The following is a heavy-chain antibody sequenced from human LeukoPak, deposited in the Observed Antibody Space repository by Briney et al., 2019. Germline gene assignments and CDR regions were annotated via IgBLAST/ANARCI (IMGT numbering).Heavy chain of an antibody. V-gene: IGHV3-23*01. CDR1: GFTFSTFA. CDR2: IFPSGGEI. Sequence: GGSLRLSCAASGFTFSTFAMIWVRQPPGKGLEWVSSIFPSGGEIHYADSVRGRFTISRDNSKSTLSLQMNSLRAEDTAVYYCARDTLSYGSGSYWYWGQGTLVTVSS. D-gene: IGHD3-10*01. J-gene: IGHJ4*02. CDR3: ARDTLSYGSGSYWY.